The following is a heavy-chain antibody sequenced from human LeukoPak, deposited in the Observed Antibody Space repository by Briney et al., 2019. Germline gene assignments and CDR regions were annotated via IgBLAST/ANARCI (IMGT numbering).Heavy chain of an antibody. J-gene: IGHJ4*02. Sequence: GGSLRLSCAASGFTFSSYGMNWVRQAPGKGLEWIAAVSDSGGSTYYADSVKGRFTISRDNSKNTLYLQMNSLRAEDTAVYYCARDGHYYGSGSPFYFDYWGQGTLVTVSS. CDR3: ARDGHYYGSGSPFYFDY. D-gene: IGHD3-10*01. CDR1: GFTFSSYG. V-gene: IGHV3-23*01. CDR2: VSDSGGST.